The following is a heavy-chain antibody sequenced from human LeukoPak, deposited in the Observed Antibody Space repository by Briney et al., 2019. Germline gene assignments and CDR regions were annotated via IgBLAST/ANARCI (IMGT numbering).Heavy chain of an antibody. CDR2: IYSGGST. D-gene: IGHD3-3*01. V-gene: IGHV3-66*01. CDR3: GRKFFFRELYY. Sequence: GGSLRLSCAASGFTVSSNYMSWVRQAPGKGLEWVSVIYSGGSTYYADSVKGRFTISRDNSKNTLYLQMKSLRAEDTAVYYCGRKFFFRELYYWGQGTLVTVSS. CDR1: GFTVSSNY. J-gene: IGHJ4*02.